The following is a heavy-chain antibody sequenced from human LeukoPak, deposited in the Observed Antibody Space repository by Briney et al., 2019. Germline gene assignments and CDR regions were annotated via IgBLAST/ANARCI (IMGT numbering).Heavy chain of an antibody. CDR2: IIDYNGNT. CDR3: ARAVAGIKPPFDY. V-gene: IGHV1-18*01. J-gene: IGHJ4*01. D-gene: IGHD6-19*01. Sequence: GSSLTVSCNASGYTFTFYGISWVRQPPGQGIEWMGWIIDYNGNTNDAQKLQSRVTMTTDTSTSTAYMELRSLRSDDTAVYYCARAVAGIKPPFDYWGHGTLVTVSS. CDR1: GYTFTFYG.